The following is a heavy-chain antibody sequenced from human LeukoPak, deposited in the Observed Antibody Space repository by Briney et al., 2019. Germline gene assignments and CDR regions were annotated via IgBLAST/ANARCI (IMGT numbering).Heavy chain of an antibody. V-gene: IGHV1-2*02. Sequence: ASLKVSCKASGYTFTGYYMHWVRQAPGQGLEWMGWINTNSGGANYAQKFQGRVTMTRDTSISTAYMELSRLRSDDTAVYYCARGRCSSRSCYLFDYWGQGTLVTASS. CDR2: INTNSGGA. CDR3: ARGRCSSRSCYLFDY. D-gene: IGHD2-2*01. CDR1: GYTFTGYY. J-gene: IGHJ4*02.